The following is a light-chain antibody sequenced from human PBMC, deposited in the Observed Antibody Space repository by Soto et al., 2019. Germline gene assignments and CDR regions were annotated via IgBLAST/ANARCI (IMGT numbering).Light chain of an antibody. CDR3: QQRSNWPPA. CDR1: QSVSSY. V-gene: IGKV3-11*01. J-gene: IGKJ2*01. CDR2: DAS. Sequence: EIVLTQSPATLSLSPGERATLSCRASQSVSSYLAWYQQKPGQAPRLLIYDASNRATGIPPRFSGSGSGTDFTPTISSLEPEDFAVYYCQQRSNWPPAFGQGTKLEIK.